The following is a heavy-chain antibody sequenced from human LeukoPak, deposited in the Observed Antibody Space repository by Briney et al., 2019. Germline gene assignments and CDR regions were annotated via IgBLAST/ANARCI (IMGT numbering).Heavy chain of an antibody. Sequence: GGSLRLSCAASGFTFSSYAMSWVRQAPGKGLEWVSAISGSGGSTYYADSVRGRFTISRDNSKNTLYLQMNSLRAEDTAVYYCAKGDGERHPPLSLVYWGQGTLVTVSS. V-gene: IGHV3-23*01. CDR1: GFTFSSYA. CDR3: AKGDGERHPPLSLVY. CDR2: ISGSGGST. J-gene: IGHJ4*02. D-gene: IGHD4-17*01.